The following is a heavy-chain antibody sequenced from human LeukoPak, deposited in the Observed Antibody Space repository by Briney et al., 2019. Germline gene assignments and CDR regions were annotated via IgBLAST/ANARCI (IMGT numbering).Heavy chain of an antibody. V-gene: IGHV6-1*01. CDR3: ARARCVPFWSGYYYYMDV. CDR2: TYYRSKWYN. Sequence: SQTLSLTCAISGDSVSSNSAAWNWIRQSPSRGLEWLGRTYYRSKWYNDYAVSVKSRITINPDTSKNQFSLQLNSVTPEDTAVYYCARARCVPFWSGYYYYMDVWGKGTTVTVSS. D-gene: IGHD3-3*01. CDR1: GDSVSSNSAA. J-gene: IGHJ6*03.